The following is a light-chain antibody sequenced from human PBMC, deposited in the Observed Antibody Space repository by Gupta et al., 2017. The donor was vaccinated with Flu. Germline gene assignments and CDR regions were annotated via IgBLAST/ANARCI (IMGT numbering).Light chain of an antibody. J-gene: IGLJ3*02. CDR3: SEWDDSISGYWV. CDR2: SDN. Sequence: VTISCSGSSSNVGSSYVYCCQQFPAATPPLVISSDNQRSSWAPPRFSCATSGASASPVTSALRPEDEADDYCSEWDDSISGYWVFGGGTKLTVL. V-gene: IGLV1-47*02. CDR1: SSNVGSSY.